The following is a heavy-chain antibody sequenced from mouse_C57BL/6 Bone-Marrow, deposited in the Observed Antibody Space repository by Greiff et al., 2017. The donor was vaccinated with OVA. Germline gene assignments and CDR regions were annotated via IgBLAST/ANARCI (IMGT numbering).Heavy chain of an antibody. CDR3: AAGGYYSPFDY. V-gene: IGHV1-76*01. CDR2: IYPGSGNT. CDR1: GYTFTDYY. J-gene: IGHJ2*01. D-gene: IGHD2-12*01. Sequence: QVQLQQSGAELVRPGASVKLSCKASGYTFTDYYINWVKQRPGQGLEWIARIYPGSGNTYYNEKFKGKATLTAEKSSSTAYMQLSSLTSEDSAVYFCAAGGYYSPFDYWGQGTTLTVSS.